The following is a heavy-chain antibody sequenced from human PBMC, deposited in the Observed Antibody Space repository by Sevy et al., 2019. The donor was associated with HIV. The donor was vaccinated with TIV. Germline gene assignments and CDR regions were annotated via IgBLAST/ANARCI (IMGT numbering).Heavy chain of an antibody. Sequence: GGSLRLSCAASGFTFSSYWMSWDRQAPGKGLEWVANIKQDGSEKYYVDSVKGRFTISRDNAKNSLYLQMNSLRAEDTAVYYCARVGVYYYDSSGPFDYWGQGTLVTVSS. CDR2: IKQDGSEK. CDR3: ARVGVYYYDSSGPFDY. J-gene: IGHJ4*02. D-gene: IGHD3-22*01. V-gene: IGHV3-7*01. CDR1: GFTFSSYW.